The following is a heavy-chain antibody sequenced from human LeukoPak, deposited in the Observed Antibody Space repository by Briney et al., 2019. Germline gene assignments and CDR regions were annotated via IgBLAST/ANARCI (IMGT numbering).Heavy chain of an antibody. J-gene: IGHJ6*02. V-gene: IGHV3-30*04. CDR3: AREYGDPSDYGMDV. D-gene: IGHD4-17*01. CDR2: ISYDGSNK. CDR1: GFTFSSYA. Sequence: PGRSLRLSCAASGFTFSSYAMHWVRQAPGKGLEWVTVISYDGSNKYYADSVKGRFTISRGNSKNTLYLQMNSLRAEDTAVYYCAREYGDPSDYGMDVWGQGTTVTVSS.